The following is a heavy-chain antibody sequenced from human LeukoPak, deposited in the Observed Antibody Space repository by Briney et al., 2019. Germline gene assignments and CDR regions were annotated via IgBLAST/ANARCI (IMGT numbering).Heavy chain of an antibody. Sequence: GGSLRLSCAASGFSFSHFAMTWVRQAPGKGLEWVSIIGHTGGSIYYADSVKGRFTISRDNAKNSLYLQMNSLRAEDTAVYYCARERCSSTSCYEDAFDIWGQGTMVTVSS. V-gene: IGHV3-21*01. D-gene: IGHD2-2*01. CDR1: GFSFSHFA. CDR2: IGHTGGSI. J-gene: IGHJ3*02. CDR3: ARERCSSTSCYEDAFDI.